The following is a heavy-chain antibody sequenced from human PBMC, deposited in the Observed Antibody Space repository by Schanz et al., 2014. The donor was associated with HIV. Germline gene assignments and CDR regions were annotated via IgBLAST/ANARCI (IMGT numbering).Heavy chain of an antibody. CDR2: ISWSSGSV. D-gene: IGHD6-13*01. Sequence: EVQLVESGGGLVQPGRSLRLSCAASGFTFDDYAMHWVRQAPGKGLEWVSSISWSSGSVDYADSVKGRFTISRDNAKNSLYLQMNSLRDEDTAVYYCVRDNHDSTWYEGYYYGMDVWGQGTTVTVSS. V-gene: IGHV3-9*01. J-gene: IGHJ6*02. CDR3: VRDNHDSTWYEGYYYGMDV. CDR1: GFTFDDYA.